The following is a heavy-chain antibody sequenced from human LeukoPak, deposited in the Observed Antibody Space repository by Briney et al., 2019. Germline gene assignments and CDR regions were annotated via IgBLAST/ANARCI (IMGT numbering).Heavy chain of an antibody. J-gene: IGHJ3*02. Sequence: SVKVSCKASGGTFSSYAISWVRQAPGQGLEWMGRIIPILGIANYAQKFQGRVTITADKSTSTAYMELSSLRSEDTAVYYCARDGPMVRGVITNDAFDIWGQGTMVTVSS. CDR2: IIPILGIA. CDR3: ARDGPMVRGVITNDAFDI. D-gene: IGHD3-10*01. V-gene: IGHV1-69*04. CDR1: GGTFSSYA.